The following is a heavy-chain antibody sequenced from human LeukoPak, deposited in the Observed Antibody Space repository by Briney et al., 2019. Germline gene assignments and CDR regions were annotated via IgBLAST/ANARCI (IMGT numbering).Heavy chain of an antibody. V-gene: IGHV6-1*01. CDR1: GDSVSSNSAA. CDR2: TYYRSKWYY. CDR3: AGTNSGNLEI. J-gene: IGHJ3*02. D-gene: IGHD1-26*01. Sequence: SQTLSLTCAISGDSVSSNSAAWNRIRQSPSRGLEWLGRTYYRSKWYYDYAVAVKSRISINPDTSKNQFSLQLSSVTPEDTAVYYCAGTNSGNLEIWGQGTMVTVSS.